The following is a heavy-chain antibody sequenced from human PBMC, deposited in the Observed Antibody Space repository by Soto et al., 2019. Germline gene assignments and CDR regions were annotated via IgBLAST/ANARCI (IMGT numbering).Heavy chain of an antibody. J-gene: IGHJ6*02. V-gene: IGHV2-5*02. Sequence: SVPTLVNPTQAITLNRTVSGFSLRTTGVGVGWVRQPPGKALEWLAPLYWDDDKRYSPSLKSRLTITKDIAEKQLVRTMTNMETVDTATYYCVQTQCGGDCLKISSSLAYYGLDVWGHGT. CDR3: VQTQCGGDCLKISSSLAYYGLDV. D-gene: IGHD2-21*02. CDR2: LYWDDDK. CDR1: GFSLRTTGVG.